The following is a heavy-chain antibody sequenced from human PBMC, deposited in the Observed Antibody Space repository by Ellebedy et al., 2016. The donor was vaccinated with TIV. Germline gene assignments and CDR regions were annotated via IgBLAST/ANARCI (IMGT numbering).Heavy chain of an antibody. D-gene: IGHD5/OR15-5a*01. CDR1: GFPFDSYV. J-gene: IGHJ4*02. Sequence: PGGSLRLSCAASGFPFDSYVMNWVRQAPGKGVEGVALISYNGSNKYFADSVQGRCTISRDKSQNTLYILMNSLKGEETAIYYCARALNHVDTVSTAPLDCWGQGTLVTVSS. CDR3: ARALNHVDTVSTAPLDC. CDR2: ISYNGSNK. V-gene: IGHV3-30*04.